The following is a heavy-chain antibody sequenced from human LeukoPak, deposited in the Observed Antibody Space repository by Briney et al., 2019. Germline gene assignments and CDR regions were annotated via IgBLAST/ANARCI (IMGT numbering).Heavy chain of an antibody. CDR2: ISASGSAT. D-gene: IGHD4-17*01. CDR3: ARNPYGDYWFDY. CDR1: GFIFSNYG. J-gene: IGHJ4*02. Sequence: GGSLRLSCAASGFIFSNYGMNWVRQAPGKGLEWVAAISASGSATSYADSVRGRFTISRNNSKSTTYLQMNSLRAEDTAVYYCARNPYGDYWFDYWGQGTLVTVSS. V-gene: IGHV3-23*01.